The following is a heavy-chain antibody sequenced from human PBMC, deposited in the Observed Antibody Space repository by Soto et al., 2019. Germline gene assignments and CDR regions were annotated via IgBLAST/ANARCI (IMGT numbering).Heavy chain of an antibody. Sequence: QVQLVQSGAEVKKPGSSVKVSCKASGGTFSSYAISWVRQAPGQGLEWMGGIIPIFGTANYAQKFQGRVTITADESTSTAYMELSSLRSEDTAMYYCARDALGAAAGTEVTDYYGMDVWGQGTTVTVSS. V-gene: IGHV1-69*01. CDR1: GGTFSSYA. D-gene: IGHD6-13*01. CDR3: ARDALGAAAGTEVTDYYGMDV. J-gene: IGHJ6*02. CDR2: IIPIFGTA.